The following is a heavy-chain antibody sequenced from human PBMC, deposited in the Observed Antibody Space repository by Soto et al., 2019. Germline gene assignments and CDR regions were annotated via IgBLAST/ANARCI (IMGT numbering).Heavy chain of an antibody. V-gene: IGHV3-9*01. D-gene: IGHD3-10*01. CDR3: AKDLGGEGSGAFDI. J-gene: IGHJ3*02. Sequence: EVQLVESGGGLVQPGRSLRLSCAASGFTFDDCAMHWVRQAPGKGLEWVSGISWNSGSIGYADSVKGRFTISRDNAKNSLYLQMNSLRAEDTALYYCAKDLGGEGSGAFDIWGQGTMVTVSS. CDR1: GFTFDDCA. CDR2: ISWNSGSI.